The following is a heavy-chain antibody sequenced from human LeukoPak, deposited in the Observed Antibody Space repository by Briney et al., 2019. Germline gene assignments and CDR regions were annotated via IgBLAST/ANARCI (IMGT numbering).Heavy chain of an antibody. J-gene: IGHJ6*02. Sequence: PGTSLRLSCAASGSTFSSYSMNWVRQAPGKGLEWVSSISSSSSYIYYADSVKGRFTISRDNAKNSLYLQMNSLRAEDTAVYYCASINPGFYYYGMDVWGQGTTVTVSS. CDR2: ISSSSSYI. D-gene: IGHD1-14*01. CDR1: GSTFSSYS. V-gene: IGHV3-21*01. CDR3: ASINPGFYYYGMDV.